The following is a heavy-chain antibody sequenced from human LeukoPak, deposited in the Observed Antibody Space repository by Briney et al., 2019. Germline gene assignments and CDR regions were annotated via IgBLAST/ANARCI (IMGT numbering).Heavy chain of an antibody. D-gene: IGHD5-18*01. V-gene: IGHV4-30-4*01. J-gene: IGHJ4*02. CDR3: ARVGIQLWLLEY. Sequence: SETLSLTCTVSGGSISSGDYYWSWIRQPPGKGLEWIGYIYYSGSTYYNPSLKSRVTISVDTSKNQFSLKLSSVTAADTAVYYCARVGIQLWLLEYWGQGTLVTVSS. CDR2: IYYSGST. CDR1: GGSISSGDYY.